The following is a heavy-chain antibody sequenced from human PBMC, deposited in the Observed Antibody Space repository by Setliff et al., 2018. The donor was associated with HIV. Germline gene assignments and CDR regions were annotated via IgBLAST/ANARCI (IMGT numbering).Heavy chain of an antibody. CDR2: IYYSGST. D-gene: IGHD3-3*01. CDR1: GGSMSSSGPGYY. CDR3: ASLTTDRFLEWLFVY. Sequence: SETLSLTCTVSGGSMSSSGPGYYWGWIRQPPGKGLEWIGSIYYSGSTYYNPSLKTRVTISVDTSKNQFSLKLSSVTAADTAVYYCASLTTDRFLEWLFVYWGQGTLVTSPQ. J-gene: IGHJ4*02. V-gene: IGHV4-39*01.